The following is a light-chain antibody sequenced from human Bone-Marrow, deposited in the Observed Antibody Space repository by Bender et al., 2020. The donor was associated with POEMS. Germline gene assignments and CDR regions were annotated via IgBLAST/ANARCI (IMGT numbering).Light chain of an antibody. CDR2: EVS. CDR3: SSYAGSNNFV. Sequence: QSALTQPPSASGSPGQSVTISCTGTSSDVGTYNYVSWYQQHPGKAPKLLIHEVSKRPSGVFDRFSGSKSGTSASLAVSGLQAEDEADYYCSSYAGSNNFVFGGGTKLTVL. V-gene: IGLV2-8*01. J-gene: IGLJ2*01. CDR1: SSDVGTYNY.